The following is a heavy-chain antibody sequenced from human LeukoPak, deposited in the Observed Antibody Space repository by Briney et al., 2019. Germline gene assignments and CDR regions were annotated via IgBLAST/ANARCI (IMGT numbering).Heavy chain of an antibody. D-gene: IGHD4-17*01. CDR3: ARPHSYGSTYFDC. Sequence: ASVKVSCKASGYTFTSYGLTWVRQAPGQELEWMGWISTYNGNTYYAQGLQGRVSMTTDTSTSTAYMELRSLRSDDTAVYYCARPHSYGSTYFDCWGQGTLVTVSS. CDR2: ISTYNGNT. CDR1: GYTFTSYG. V-gene: IGHV1-18*01. J-gene: IGHJ4*02.